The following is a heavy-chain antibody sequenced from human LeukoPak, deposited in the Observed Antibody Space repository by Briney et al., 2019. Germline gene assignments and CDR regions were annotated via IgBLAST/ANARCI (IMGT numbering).Heavy chain of an antibody. V-gene: IGHV4-39*07. Sequence: SETLSLTCTVSGGSISSSSYYWGWIRQPPGKGLEWIGIIYYSGSTYYNPSLKSRVTISVDTSKNQFSLKLSSVTAADTAVYYYARDETRITMIVVVNRGAFDIWGQGTMVTVSS. CDR1: GGSISSSSYY. CDR2: IYYSGST. CDR3: ARDETRITMIVVVNRGAFDI. D-gene: IGHD3-22*01. J-gene: IGHJ3*02.